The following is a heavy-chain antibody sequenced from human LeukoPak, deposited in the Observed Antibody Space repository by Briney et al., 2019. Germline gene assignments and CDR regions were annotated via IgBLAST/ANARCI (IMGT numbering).Heavy chain of an antibody. D-gene: IGHD6-19*01. Sequence: GGSLRLSCAASGFTFSSYSMNWVRQAPGKGLEWVSSISSSSSYIYYADSVKGRFTISRDNAKNSLYLQMNSLRAEDTAVYYCASGDYSSGWYLDYWGQGTLVTVST. CDR1: GFTFSSYS. CDR2: ISSSSSYI. CDR3: ASGDYSSGWYLDY. J-gene: IGHJ4*02. V-gene: IGHV3-21*01.